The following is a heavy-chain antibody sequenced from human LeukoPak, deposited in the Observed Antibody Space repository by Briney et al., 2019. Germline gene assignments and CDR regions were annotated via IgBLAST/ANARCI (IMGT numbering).Heavy chain of an antibody. V-gene: IGHV1-69*05. D-gene: IGHD6-19*01. CDR1: GGTFSSYA. J-gene: IGHJ4*02. CDR2: IIPIFGTA. Sequence: SVKVSCKASGGTFSSYAISWVRRAPGQGLEWMGRIIPIFGTANYAQKFQGRVTITTDESTSTAYMELSSLRSEDTAVYYCARDPPDSYSSGWYYFDYWGQGTLVTVSS. CDR3: ARDPPDSYSSGWYYFDY.